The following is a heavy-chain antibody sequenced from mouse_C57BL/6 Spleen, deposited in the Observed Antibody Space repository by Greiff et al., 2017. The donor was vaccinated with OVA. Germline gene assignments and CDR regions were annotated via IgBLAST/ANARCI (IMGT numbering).Heavy chain of an antibody. V-gene: IGHV5-9-1*02. CDR3: TRDGNYVRFAY. CDR1: GFTFSSYA. J-gene: IGHJ3*01. Sequence: EVQVVESGEGLVKPGGSLKLSCAASGFTFSSYAMSWVRQTPEKRLEWVAYISSGGDYIYYADTVKGRFTISRDNARNTLYLQMSSLKSEDTAMYYCTRDGNYVRFAYWGQGTLVTVSA. D-gene: IGHD2-1*01. CDR2: ISSGGDYI.